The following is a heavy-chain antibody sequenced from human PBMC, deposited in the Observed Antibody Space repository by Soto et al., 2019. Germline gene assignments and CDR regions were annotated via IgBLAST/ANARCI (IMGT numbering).Heavy chain of an antibody. CDR1: GGSISSYY. CDR3: ARGPATYYDFWSGSGYFDY. J-gene: IGHJ4*02. D-gene: IGHD3-3*01. Sequence: SETLSLTCTVSGGSISSYYWSWIRQPPGKGLEWIGYIYYSGSTNYNPSLKSRVTISVDTSKNQFSLRLSSVTAADTAVYYCARGPATYYDFWSGSGYFDYWGQGTLVTVSS. V-gene: IGHV4-59*01. CDR2: IYYSGST.